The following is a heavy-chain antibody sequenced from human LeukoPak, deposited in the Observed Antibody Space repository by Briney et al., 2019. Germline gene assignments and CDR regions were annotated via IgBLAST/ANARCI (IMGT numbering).Heavy chain of an antibody. CDR3: ARDIIPTSYCGGDCYSFDY. CDR2: ISSSGSTI. J-gene: IGHJ4*02. CDR1: GFTFSDYY. V-gene: IGHV3-11*04. D-gene: IGHD2-21*02. Sequence: GGSLRLSCAASGFTFSDYYMSWIRQAPGKGLEWVSYISSSGSTIYYADSVKGRFTISRDNAKNSLYLQMNSLRAEDTAVYYCARDIIPTSYCGGDCYSFDYWGQGTLVTVSS.